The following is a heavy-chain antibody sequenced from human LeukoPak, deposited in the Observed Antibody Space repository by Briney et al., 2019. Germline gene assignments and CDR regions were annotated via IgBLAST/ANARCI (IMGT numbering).Heavy chain of an antibody. V-gene: IGHV1-2*02. CDR2: INPNSGGT. Sequence: ASVKVSCKASGYTFTDYYMHWVRQAPGQGLEWMGWINPNSGGTNYAQKFQGRVTMTRDTSISTAYMELSRLRSDDTAVYYCARCIVVVPAAAGDWFDPWGQGTLVTVSS. CDR3: ARCIVVVPAAAGDWFDP. D-gene: IGHD2-2*01. J-gene: IGHJ5*02. CDR1: GYTFTDYY.